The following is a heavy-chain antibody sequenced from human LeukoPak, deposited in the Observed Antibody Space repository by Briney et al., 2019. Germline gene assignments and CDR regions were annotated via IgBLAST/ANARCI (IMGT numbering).Heavy chain of an antibody. CDR3: ARGPGTIFGVVIRSTYYYYMDV. CDR2: IIPIFGTA. CDR1: GGTFSSYA. D-gene: IGHD3-3*01. J-gene: IGHJ6*03. V-gene: IGHV1-69*06. Sequence: EASVKVSCKASGGTFSSYAISWVRQAPGQGLEWMGGIIPIFGTANYVQKFQSRVTITADKSTSTAYMELSSLRSEDTAVYYCARGPGTIFGVVIRSTYYYYMDVWGKGTTVTVSS.